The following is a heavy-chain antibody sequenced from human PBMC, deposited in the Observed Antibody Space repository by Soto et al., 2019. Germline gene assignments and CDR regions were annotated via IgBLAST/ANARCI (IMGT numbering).Heavy chain of an antibody. V-gene: IGHV3-64D*06. CDR2: ISSNGGST. D-gene: IGHD5-18*01. Sequence: PGGSVRRSCSASGFTFSSYAMHWVRQAAGKGLEYVSAISSNGGSTYYADSVKGRFTISRDNSKNTLYLQMSSLRAEDTAVYYCVTAIWVPLWPYAMDVWGQGSLVTASS. J-gene: IGHJ6*02. CDR3: VTAIWVPLWPYAMDV. CDR1: GFTFSSYA.